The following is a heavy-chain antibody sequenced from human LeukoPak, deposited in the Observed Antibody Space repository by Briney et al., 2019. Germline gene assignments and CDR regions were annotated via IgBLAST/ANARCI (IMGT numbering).Heavy chain of an antibody. CDR1: GFTFSSYW. CDR3: ARVWSSGWSFDY. J-gene: IGHJ4*02. CDR2: INSDGSST. V-gene: IGHV3-74*01. Sequence: PGGSLRLSCAASGFTFSSYWMHWVRQAPGKGLVWVSRINSDGSSTSYADSVKGRSTISRDNSKNTLYLQMNSLRAEDTAVYYCARVWSSGWSFDYWGQGTLVTVSS. D-gene: IGHD6-19*01.